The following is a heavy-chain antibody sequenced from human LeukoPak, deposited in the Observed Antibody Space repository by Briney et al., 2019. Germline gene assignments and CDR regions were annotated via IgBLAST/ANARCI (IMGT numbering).Heavy chain of an antibody. J-gene: IGHJ4*02. CDR3: ARGASDILSYFVY. CDR2: IYHSGST. D-gene: IGHD3-9*01. Sequence: PSQALLLTCSVSGGFISSGGYSRCLIRQPPGKGLEWIGYIYHSGSTYYHPSLKSRVTISVDRSKNQFSLKLNSVTAADTAVYYCARGASDILSYFVYGGQRTLVTVSS. CDR1: GGFISSGGYS. V-gene: IGHV4-30-2*01.